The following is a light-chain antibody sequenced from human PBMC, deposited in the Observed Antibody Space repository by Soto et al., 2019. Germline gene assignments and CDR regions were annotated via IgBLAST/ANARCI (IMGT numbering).Light chain of an antibody. CDR2: NAS. V-gene: IGKV3-15*01. Sequence: IVMTQSPATLSVSPGERTTLSCRASQSVTGNLAWYQQKPGQTPRLLIYNASTRATGIPARFSGSGSGTEFTLTNSSLQSEDFAVYYCQQFNNWPLTFGGGTKVEIK. CDR1: QSVTGN. CDR3: QQFNNWPLT. J-gene: IGKJ4*01.